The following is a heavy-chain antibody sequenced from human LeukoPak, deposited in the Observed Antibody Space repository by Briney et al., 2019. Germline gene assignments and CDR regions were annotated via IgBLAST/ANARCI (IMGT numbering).Heavy chain of an antibody. D-gene: IGHD6-13*01. CDR3: ASNIAGPGGYFDY. CDR1: GGSISSYY. CDR2: IYYSGST. Sequence: PSETLSLTCTVSGGSISSYYWSWIRQPPGKGLEWIGYIYYSGSTNYNPSIKSRVTISVDTSKNQFSLKLSSVTAADTAVYYCASNIAGPGGYFDYWGQGTLVTVSS. J-gene: IGHJ4*02. V-gene: IGHV4-59*12.